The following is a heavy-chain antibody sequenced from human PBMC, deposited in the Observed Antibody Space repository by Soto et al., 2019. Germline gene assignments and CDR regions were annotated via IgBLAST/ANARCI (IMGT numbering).Heavy chain of an antibody. J-gene: IGHJ6*02. CDR3: AKNGQPPYYYYVLDV. CDR2: ISGYNGDT. CDR1: GYTFTRDG. D-gene: IGHD2-8*01. Sequence: ASVRVSCKASGYTFTRDGISWVRQAPGQGLEWMGWISGYNGDTNYAQKFQDRVSMTIDTSTGTAYMELRSLTSDDTAIYYCAKNGQPPYYYYVLDVWGQGTKVTVSS. V-gene: IGHV1-18*01.